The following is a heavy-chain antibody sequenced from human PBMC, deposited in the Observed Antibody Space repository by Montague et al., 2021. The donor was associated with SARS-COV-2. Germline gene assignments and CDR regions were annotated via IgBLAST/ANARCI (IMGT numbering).Heavy chain of an antibody. V-gene: IGHV4-59*08. D-gene: IGHD2-15*01. J-gene: IGHJ4*02. CDR3: ARHYSATLPAVY. CDR1: GGSISSFY. Sequence: SETLSLTCTVSGGSISSFYWSWFRQPPGKGLEWIGYISYSGSTNYNPSLKSRVTMSVDTSKNQFSLKVNSVTAADTAVYYCARHYSATLPAVYWGQGTLVTVSS. CDR2: ISYSGST.